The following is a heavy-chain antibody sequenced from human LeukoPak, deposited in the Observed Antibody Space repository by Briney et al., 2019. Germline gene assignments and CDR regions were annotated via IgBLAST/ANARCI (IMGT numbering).Heavy chain of an antibody. V-gene: IGHV1-2*02. CDR3: ARVITAMVTAFDY. Sequence: ASVKVSCKASGYTFTGYYMHWVRQAPGQGLEWMGWINPNSGGTNYAQKFQGRVTMTRDTSISTAYMELSRLRSDDTAVYYCARVITAMVTAFDYWGQGTLVTVSS. D-gene: IGHD5-18*01. CDR1: GYTFTGYY. J-gene: IGHJ4*02. CDR2: INPNSGGT.